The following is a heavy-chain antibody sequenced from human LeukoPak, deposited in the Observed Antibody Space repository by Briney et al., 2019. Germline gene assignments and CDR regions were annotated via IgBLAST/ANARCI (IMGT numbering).Heavy chain of an antibody. J-gene: IGHJ4*02. Sequence: GGSLRLSCAASGFTFSTYGMSWVRQAPGKGLEWAAAITGSGGSTFYADSVKGRFTISRDNSKNTLFLQMNSLTAEDTAVYYCAKDHVGTWSDDDYWGQGTLVTVSS. CDR1: GFTFSTYG. CDR3: AKDHVGTWSDDDY. V-gene: IGHV3-23*01. D-gene: IGHD6-13*01. CDR2: ITGSGGST.